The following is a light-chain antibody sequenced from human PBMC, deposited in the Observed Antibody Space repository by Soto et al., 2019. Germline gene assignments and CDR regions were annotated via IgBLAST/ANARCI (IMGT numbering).Light chain of an antibody. CDR3: QHPGDWPPGAT. CDR2: DAV. V-gene: IGKV3-11*01. Sequence: IVLTQSPAILSLSPGERATLSCRASQSAGNHLAWYQKKPGQAPRLLIFDAVNRATGIPARFSGTGSGTEFTLIISSLEPEAFATYYCQHPGDWPPGATFGGGTKVQIK. CDR1: QSAGNH. J-gene: IGKJ4*01.